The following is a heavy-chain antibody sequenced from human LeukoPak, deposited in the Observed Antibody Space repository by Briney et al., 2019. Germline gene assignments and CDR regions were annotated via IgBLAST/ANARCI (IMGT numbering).Heavy chain of an antibody. CDR2: INHSGST. Sequence: PSETLSLTCAVYGGSFSGYYWSWIRQPPGKGLEWIGEINHSGSTNYNPSLKSRVTISVDTSKNQFSLKLSSVTAADTAVYYCARAGLLWAAGGFDYWGQGTLVTVSS. CDR3: ARAGLLWAAGGFDY. CDR1: GGSFSGYY. V-gene: IGHV4-34*01. J-gene: IGHJ4*02. D-gene: IGHD3-10*01.